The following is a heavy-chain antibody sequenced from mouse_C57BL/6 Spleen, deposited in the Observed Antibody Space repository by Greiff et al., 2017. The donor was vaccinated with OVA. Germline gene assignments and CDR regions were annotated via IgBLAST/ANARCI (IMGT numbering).Heavy chain of an antibody. Sequence: EVMLVESEGGLVQPGSSMKLSCTASGFTFSDYYMAWVRQVPEKGLEWVANINYDGSSTYYLDSLKSRFIISRDNAKNILYLQMSSLKSEDTATDFCARVDGYYVWFAYWGQGTLVTVSA. CDR1: GFTFSDYY. J-gene: IGHJ3*01. CDR3: ARVDGYYVWFAY. CDR2: INYDGSST. V-gene: IGHV5-16*01. D-gene: IGHD2-3*01.